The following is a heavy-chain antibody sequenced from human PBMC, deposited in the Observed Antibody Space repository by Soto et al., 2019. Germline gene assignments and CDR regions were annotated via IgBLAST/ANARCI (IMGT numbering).Heavy chain of an antibody. J-gene: IGHJ6*03. D-gene: IGHD3-3*01. V-gene: IGHV3-48*01. CDR2: NSSISSTI. CDR1: GFTFSSYS. Sequence: GGSLRLSCAASGFTFSSYSMNWVRQAPGKGLEWVSYNSSISSTIYYADSVKGRFTISRDNAKNSLYLQMNSLRAEDTAVYYCAREGYDFWSGYYTEDYYYYMDVWGKGTTVTVSS. CDR3: AREGYDFWSGYYTEDYYYYMDV.